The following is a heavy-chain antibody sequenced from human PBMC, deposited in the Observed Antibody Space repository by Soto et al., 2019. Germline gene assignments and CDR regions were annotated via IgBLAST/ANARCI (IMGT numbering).Heavy chain of an antibody. V-gene: IGHV1-2*02. CDR2: INPNSGGT. D-gene: IGHD1-26*01. CDR1: GYTFTSYY. CDR3: ARAPLGSYPVDY. Sequence: ASVKVSCKASGYTFTSYYMHWVRQAPGQGLEWMGWINPNSGGTNYAQKFQGRVTMTRDTSISTAYMELSRLRSDDTAVYYCARAPLGSYPVDYWGQGTLVTVSS. J-gene: IGHJ4*02.